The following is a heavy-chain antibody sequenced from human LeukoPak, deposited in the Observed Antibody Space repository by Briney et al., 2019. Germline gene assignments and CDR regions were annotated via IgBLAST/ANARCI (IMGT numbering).Heavy chain of an antibody. V-gene: IGHV1-2*02. CDR3: ARAPTFGELFYPNDY. CDR1: GYTFTGYY. D-gene: IGHD3-10*01. J-gene: IGHJ4*02. CDR2: INPNSGGT. Sequence: GASVKVSCKASGYTFTGYYMHWVRQAPGQGLEWMGWINPNSGGTNYAQKFQGRVTMTRDTSISTAYMELSRLRSDDTAVYYCARAPTFGELFYPNDYWGQGTLVTVSS.